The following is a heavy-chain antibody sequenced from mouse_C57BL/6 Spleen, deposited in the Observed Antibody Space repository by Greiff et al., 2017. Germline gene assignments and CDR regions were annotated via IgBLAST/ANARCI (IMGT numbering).Heavy chain of an antibody. V-gene: IGHV1-52*01. CDR3: ARGTTVVDYKARDS. CDR1: GYTFTSSW. CDR2: IDPSDSET. J-gene: IGHJ4*01. D-gene: IGHD1-1*01. Sequence: QVQLQQPGAELVRPGSSVKLSCKASGYTFTSSWMHWVKPRPIQGLEWIGNIDPSDSETHYNQKFKDKATLTVDKSSSPAFMPLSSLTSEASAVYYCARGTTVVDYKARDSWGQKTADAVTT.